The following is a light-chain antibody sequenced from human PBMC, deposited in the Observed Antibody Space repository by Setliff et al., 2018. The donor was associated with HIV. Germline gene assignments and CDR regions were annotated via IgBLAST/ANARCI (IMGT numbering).Light chain of an antibody. Sequence: ALTQPASVSGSPGQSITISCTGTSNDVGGYNYVAWYQEHPGKAPKLMIYDVSNRPSGVSNRFSGSKSGSTASLTISGLLAEDESDYYCSSYTGSGTFVFGGGTKGTVL. V-gene: IGLV2-14*03. J-gene: IGLJ1*01. CDR1: SNDVGGYNY. CDR3: SSYTGSGTFV. CDR2: DVS.